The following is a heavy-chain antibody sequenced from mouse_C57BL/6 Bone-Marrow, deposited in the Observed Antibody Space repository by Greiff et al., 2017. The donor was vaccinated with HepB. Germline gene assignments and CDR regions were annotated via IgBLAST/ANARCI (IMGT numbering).Heavy chain of an antibody. D-gene: IGHD4-1*01. V-gene: IGHV1-39*01. J-gene: IGHJ4*01. CDR1: GYSFTDYN. CDR3: ARRGVGTGSLYYYAMDY. CDR2: INPNYGTT. Sequence: VQLQQSGPELVKPGASVKISCKASGYSFTDYNMYWVKQSNGKSLEWIGVINPNYGTTSYNQKFKGKATLTVDQSSSTAYMQLNSLTSEDSAVYYCARRGVGTGSLYYYAMDYWGQGTSVTVSS.